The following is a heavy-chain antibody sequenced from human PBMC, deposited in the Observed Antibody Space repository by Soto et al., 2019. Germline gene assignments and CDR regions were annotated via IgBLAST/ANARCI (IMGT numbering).Heavy chain of an antibody. Sequence: QVQLQESGPGLVKPSQTLSLTCTVSGGSISSGDYYWSWIRQPPGKGLEWIGYIYYSGSTYYNPPLKSRVTISVDTSKKQLSPKLSSVTATDTAVYYCARVGGFGATTIDSWGQGALVTVSS. V-gene: IGHV4-30-4*01. CDR3: ARVGGFGATTIDS. CDR2: IYYSGST. CDR1: GGSISSGDYY. D-gene: IGHD3-10*01. J-gene: IGHJ4*02.